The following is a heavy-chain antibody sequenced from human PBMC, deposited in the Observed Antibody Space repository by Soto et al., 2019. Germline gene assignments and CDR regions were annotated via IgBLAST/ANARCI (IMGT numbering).Heavy chain of an antibody. CDR1: GLTFSNYW. V-gene: IGHV3-7*01. CDR2: IKQDGSEK. J-gene: IGHJ6*02. CDR3: GRWYGSGGSCPYYYGMDV. Sequence: EVQLVESGGGLVQPGGSLRLSCAASGLTFSNYWMNWVRQAPGKGLEWVAKIKQDGSEKYYVDSVKGRFTISRDNAKNSLYLQRNSLRAEDTAVYYCGRWYGSGGSCPYYYGMDVWGQGTTVTVSS. D-gene: IGHD2-15*01.